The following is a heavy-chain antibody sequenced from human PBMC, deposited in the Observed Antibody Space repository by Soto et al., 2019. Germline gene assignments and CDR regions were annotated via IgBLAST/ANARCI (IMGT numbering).Heavy chain of an antibody. J-gene: IGHJ4*02. V-gene: IGHV4-34*01. CDR2: INHSGSI. CDR3: ARGNGMMLAVQGDAPDKYYLDS. D-gene: IGHD2-8*01. Sequence: PSETLSLTCAVYGGSFSGYYWSWIPQPPGKGLEWIGEINHSGSINYNPSLKSRVTISVDTSKNQFSLKLRSVTATDTAIYYCARGNGMMLAVQGDAPDKYYLDSWSQGTLVTVSS. CDR1: GGSFSGYY.